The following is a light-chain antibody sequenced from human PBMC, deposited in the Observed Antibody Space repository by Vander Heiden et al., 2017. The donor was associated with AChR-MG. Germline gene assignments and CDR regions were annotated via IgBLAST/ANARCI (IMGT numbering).Light chain of an antibody. Sequence: QPALTHPLSASSTPGPRVTICCSGKSSNIGNNCVYWYQQLPGTAPKFLIYGDKQRPSGVPDRFSGSKSGTSASLAISGLRAEDEGDYYCAVWDDSLSGVVFGGGTKLTVL. J-gene: IGLJ2*01. CDR1: SSNIGNNC. CDR2: GDK. CDR3: AVWDDSLSGVV. V-gene: IGLV1-47*01.